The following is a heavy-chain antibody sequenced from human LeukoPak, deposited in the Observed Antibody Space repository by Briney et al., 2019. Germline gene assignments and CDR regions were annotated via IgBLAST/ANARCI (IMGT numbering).Heavy chain of an antibody. CDR3: ATDSGYCSSTSCYNDYYYYGMNV. D-gene: IGHD2-2*01. J-gene: IGHJ6*02. CDR1: GFTFSSYA. Sequence: GGSLRLSCAASGFTFSSYAMSWVRQAPGKGLEWVSAISGSGGSTYYADSVKGRFTISRDNSKNTLYLQMNSLRAEDTAVYYCATDSGYCSSTSCYNDYYYYGMNVWGQGTTVTVSS. CDR2: ISGSGGST. V-gene: IGHV3-23*01.